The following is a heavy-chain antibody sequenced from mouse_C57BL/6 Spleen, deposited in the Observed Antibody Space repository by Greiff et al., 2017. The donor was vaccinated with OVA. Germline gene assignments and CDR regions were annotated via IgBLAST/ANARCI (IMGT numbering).Heavy chain of an antibody. CDR3: ARERTRIPTGAWFAY. CDR2: IDPSDSYT. Sequence: QVQLQQPGAELVMPGASVKLSCKASGYTFTSYWMHWVKQRPGQGLEWIGEIDPSDSYTNYNQKFKGKSTLTVDKSSSTAYMQLSSLTSEDAAVYYCARERTRIPTGAWFAYWGQGTLVTVSA. D-gene: IGHD4-1*02. J-gene: IGHJ3*01. CDR1: GYTFTSYW. V-gene: IGHV1-69*01.